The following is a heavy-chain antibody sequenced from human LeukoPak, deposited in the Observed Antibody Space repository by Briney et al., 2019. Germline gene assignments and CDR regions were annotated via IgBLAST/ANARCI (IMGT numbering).Heavy chain of an antibody. Sequence: PSETLSLTCTVSGGSISSFYWSWIRQPPGKGLEYIGYISYSGTTSYNPSLKSRVTISVDTSKNQFSLKLTSVTAADTAVYYCARGSAVAGTFDLWGRGTLVTVSS. V-gene: IGHV4-59*01. CDR1: GGSISSFY. J-gene: IGHJ2*01. CDR3: ARGSAVAGTFDL. D-gene: IGHD6-19*01. CDR2: ISYSGTT.